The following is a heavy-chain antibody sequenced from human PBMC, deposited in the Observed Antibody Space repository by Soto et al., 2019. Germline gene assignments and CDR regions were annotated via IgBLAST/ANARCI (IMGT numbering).Heavy chain of an antibody. CDR3: LRGSAWYDY. J-gene: IGHJ4*02. Sequence: GGSLRLSCTASGFTFGDYALTWFRQAPGKGLEWVGLIRGKVYGGTTEYAASVKGRFTVSRDDSNSIAYLQMNSLKTEDTAVYYCLRGSAWYDYWGQGTLVTVSS. V-gene: IGHV3-49*03. CDR1: GFTFGDYA. D-gene: IGHD6-19*01. CDR2: IRGKVYGGTT.